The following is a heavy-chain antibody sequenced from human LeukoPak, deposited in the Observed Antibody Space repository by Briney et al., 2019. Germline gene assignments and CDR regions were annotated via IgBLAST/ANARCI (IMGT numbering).Heavy chain of an antibody. J-gene: IGHJ5*02. CDR3: ARARERDLMGRWFDP. V-gene: IGHV3-9*01. Sequence: PGGSLRLSCAASGFTFDDYAMHWVRQAPGKGLEWVSGISWNSGSIGYADSVKGRFTISRDNSKNTLYVQMNSLRAEDTAVYYCARARERDLMGRWFDPWGQGTLVTVSS. D-gene: IGHD3-10*01. CDR2: ISWNSGSI. CDR1: GFTFDDYA.